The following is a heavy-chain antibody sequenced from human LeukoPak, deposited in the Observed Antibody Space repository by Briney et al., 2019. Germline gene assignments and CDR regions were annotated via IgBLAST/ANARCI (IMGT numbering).Heavy chain of an antibody. Sequence: GGSLRLSCAASGFTFSSYAMSWVRQAPGKGLEWVSVITGSGGTTYYADSVKGRFTISRDNAKNSLYLQMNSLRAEDTAVYYCARKRIAIDYWGQGTLVTVSS. CDR2: ITGSGGTT. CDR3: ARKRIAIDY. D-gene: IGHD6-13*01. J-gene: IGHJ4*02. V-gene: IGHV3-23*01. CDR1: GFTFSSYA.